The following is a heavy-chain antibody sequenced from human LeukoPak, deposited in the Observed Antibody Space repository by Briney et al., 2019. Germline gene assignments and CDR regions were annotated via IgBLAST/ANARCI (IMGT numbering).Heavy chain of an antibody. V-gene: IGHV1-2*04. Sequence: AASVKVSCKASGYTFTGYYMHWVRQAPGQGLEWMGWINPNSGGTNYAQKFQGWVTMTRDTSISTAYMELSRLRSDDTAVYYCARDRLLWFGELSPTSDYWGQGTLVTVSS. CDR1: GYTFTGYY. D-gene: IGHD3-10*01. J-gene: IGHJ4*02. CDR2: INPNSGGT. CDR3: ARDRLLWFGELSPTSDY.